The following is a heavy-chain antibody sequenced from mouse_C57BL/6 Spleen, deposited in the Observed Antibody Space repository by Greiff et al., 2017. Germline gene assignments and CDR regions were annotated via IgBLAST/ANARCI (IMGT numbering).Heavy chain of an antibody. V-gene: IGHV1-82*01. CDR2: IYPGDGDT. Sequence: QVQLQQSGPELVKPGASVKISCKASGYAFSSSWMNWVKQRPGKGLEWIGRIYPGDGDTNYNGKFKGKATLTADKSSSTAYMQLSSLTSEDSAVYFCARVDDGYLDDYWGQGTTLTVSS. CDR1: GYAFSSSW. D-gene: IGHD2-3*01. J-gene: IGHJ2*01. CDR3: ARVDDGYLDDY.